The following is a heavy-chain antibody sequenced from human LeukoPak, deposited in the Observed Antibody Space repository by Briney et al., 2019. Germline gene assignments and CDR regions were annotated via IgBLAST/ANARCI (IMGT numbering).Heavy chain of an antibody. CDR2: IGWNSGRI. CDR3: AKGAYGSGSYSPPSDY. Sequence: PGGSLRLSCAASGFTFDDYAMQWVRQAPGKGLEWVSGIGWNSGRIGYADSVKGRFTISRDNAKNSLYLQMNSLRAEDTALYYCAKGAYGSGSYSPPSDYWGQGTLVTVSS. D-gene: IGHD3-10*01. CDR1: GFTFDDYA. J-gene: IGHJ4*02. V-gene: IGHV3-9*01.